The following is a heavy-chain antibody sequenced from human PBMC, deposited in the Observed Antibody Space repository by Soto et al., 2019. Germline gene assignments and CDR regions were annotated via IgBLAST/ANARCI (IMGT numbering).Heavy chain of an antibody. CDR3: ARDYHYPSNGYYSEVFDI. Sequence: QAQLVQSGAEVKKPGASVKVSCKASGYTFTSYGISWVRQAPGQGLEWMGWVSAYDGDTNYAQKLQGRVTMTTDTATTTAYMELRSLRSDDTAVYYCARDYHYPSNGYYSEVFDIWGQGTMVTVSS. V-gene: IGHV1-18*01. CDR2: VSAYDGDT. D-gene: IGHD3-22*01. J-gene: IGHJ3*02. CDR1: GYTFTSYG.